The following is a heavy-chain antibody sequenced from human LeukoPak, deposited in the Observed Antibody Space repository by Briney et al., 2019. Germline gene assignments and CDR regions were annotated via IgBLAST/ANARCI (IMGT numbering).Heavy chain of an antibody. D-gene: IGHD6-13*01. Sequence: ASVTVSCTASGYTFTNYGITWVRQAPGQGLEWMGWISAYNANTNYAQKFQGRVTMTEDTSTDTAYMELSSLRSEDTAVYYCATDLLRRRLLAAAGKKTLDYWGQGTLVTVSS. V-gene: IGHV1-18*04. CDR2: ISAYNANT. CDR3: ATDLLRRRLLAAAGKKTLDY. CDR1: GYTFTNYG. J-gene: IGHJ4*02.